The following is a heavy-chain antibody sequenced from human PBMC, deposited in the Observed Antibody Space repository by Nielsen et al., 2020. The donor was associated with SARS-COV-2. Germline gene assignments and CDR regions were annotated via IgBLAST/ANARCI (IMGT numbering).Heavy chain of an antibody. V-gene: IGHV4-61*02. D-gene: IGHD2-8*01. Sequence: SETLSLTCTVSGGSISSGGYYWSWIWQPAGKGLEWIGRIFATGNTNYNPSLKSRITISVDTSKNQFSLRLKFVTAADTAVYYCARAPDIVLLPNAIPIWGQGTMVPVSS. J-gene: IGHJ3*02. CDR3: ARAPDIVLLPNAIPI. CDR1: GGSISSGGYY. CDR2: IFATGNT.